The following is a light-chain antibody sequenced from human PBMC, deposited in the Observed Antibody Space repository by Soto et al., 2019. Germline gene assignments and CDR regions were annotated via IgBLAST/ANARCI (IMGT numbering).Light chain of an antibody. CDR3: QTWGSGIPVV. CDR2: LDSDGSH. J-gene: IGLJ2*01. CDR1: GGHSSYA. V-gene: IGLV4-69*01. Sequence: QSVLTQSPSASASLGASVKLTCTLSGGHSSYAIAWHQQQSGKGPRYLMKLDSDGSHNKGDGIPDRFSGSSSGAERYLTISSLQSEDEADYYCQTWGSGIPVVFGGGTKLTVL.